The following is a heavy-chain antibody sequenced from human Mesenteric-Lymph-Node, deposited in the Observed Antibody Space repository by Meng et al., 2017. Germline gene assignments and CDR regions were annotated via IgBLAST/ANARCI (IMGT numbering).Heavy chain of an antibody. CDR3: ARELDGIGAFDI. D-gene: IGHD2-21*01. J-gene: IGHJ3*02. CDR1: GYTFTGYY. CDR2: ISPNSGGT. Sequence: ASVKVSCKASGYTFTGYYMHWVRQAPGQGLEWMGRISPNSGGTNYAQKFQGRVTMTRDTSISTAYMELSRLRSDDTAVYYCARELDGIGAFDIWGQGTMVTVSS. V-gene: IGHV1-2*06.